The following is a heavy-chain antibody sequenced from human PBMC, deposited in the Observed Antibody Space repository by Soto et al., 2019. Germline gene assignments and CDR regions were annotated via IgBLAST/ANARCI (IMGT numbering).Heavy chain of an antibody. Sequence: GGSLRLSCAASGFTFSTYSMSWVRQAPGKGLEWVSSISGSGNYTHYADFLRGRFTIPRDNAKTSLYLQMNSLRAEDTAVYYCAREGINNYNEYYFDSWGQGTVVTVSS. V-gene: IGHV3-21*01. CDR3: AREGINNYNEYYFDS. J-gene: IGHJ4*02. CDR1: GFTFSTYS. CDR2: ISGSGNYT. D-gene: IGHD4-4*01.